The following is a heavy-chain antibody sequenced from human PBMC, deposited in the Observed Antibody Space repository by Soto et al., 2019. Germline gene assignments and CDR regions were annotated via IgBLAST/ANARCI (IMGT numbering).Heavy chain of an antibody. V-gene: IGHV3-73*01. J-gene: IGHJ4*02. CDR3: TTIFDFDY. CDR2: VGSKANSYAT. Sequence: GGSLRLSCAASGFTFSGSAMHWVRQASGKGLEWVGRVGSKANSYATAYAASVKGRFTISRDDSKNTAYLQMNSLKTEDTAVYYCTTIFDFDYWGQGTLVTVSS. CDR1: GFTFSGSA.